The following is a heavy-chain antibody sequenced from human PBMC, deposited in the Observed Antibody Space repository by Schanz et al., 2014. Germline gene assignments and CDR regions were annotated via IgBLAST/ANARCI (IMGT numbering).Heavy chain of an antibody. CDR1: GYTFTSFA. CDR2: INTNNGDP. Sequence: QVQLVQSGSELKKPGASVKVSCKASGYTFTSFAMNWVRQAPGQGLEWMGWINTNNGDPTYAQGFTGRFVFSLDTSVSTAYLQISSLKAEDTAVYYCARGGVVVVTAALNWFDPWGRGTMVTVSS. V-gene: IGHV7-4-1*02. CDR3: ARGGVVVVTAALNWFDP. J-gene: IGHJ5*01. D-gene: IGHD2-15*01.